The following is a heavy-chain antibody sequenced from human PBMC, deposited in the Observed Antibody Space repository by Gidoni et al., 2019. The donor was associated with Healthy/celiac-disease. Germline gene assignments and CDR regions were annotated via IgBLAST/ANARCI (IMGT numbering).Heavy chain of an antibody. D-gene: IGHD2-2*01. CDR2: IYWNDDK. CDR3: AHNQTEVGVVVPAEYYFDY. Sequence: IIFKESGPTLVKPTQTLTLTCTFAGFSLSTSGVVVVWIRQSPGTALKWLALIYWNDDKRYSPSLEDRLTITKDTSKDQVILTMTNMNPVHTAEDYCAHNQTEVGVVVPAEYYFDYWGQGTLVTVSS. J-gene: IGHJ4*02. CDR1: GFSLSTSGVV. V-gene: IGHV2-5*01.